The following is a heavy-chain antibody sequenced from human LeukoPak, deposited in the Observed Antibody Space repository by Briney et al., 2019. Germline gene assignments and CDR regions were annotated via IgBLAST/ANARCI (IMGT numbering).Heavy chain of an antibody. CDR2: IKYDGSEI. CDR1: GFTLSSYW. Sequence: QPGGSLRLSCAASGFTLSSYWMSWVRQAPGKGLEWVANIKYDGSEIYYVDSVKGRFTISRDIAKNSLNLQMNGLRAEDTAVYYCARDIAAAGLFFDYWGQGTLVTVS. CDR3: ARDIAAAGLFFDY. D-gene: IGHD6-13*01. V-gene: IGHV3-7*01. J-gene: IGHJ4*02.